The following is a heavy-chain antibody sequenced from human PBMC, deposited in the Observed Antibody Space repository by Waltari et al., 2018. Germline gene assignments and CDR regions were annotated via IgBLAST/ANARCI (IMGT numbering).Heavy chain of an antibody. CDR2: VDPEDGET. V-gene: IGHV1-69-2*01. CDR3: ATGTGGSGGQQLTTGDY. CDR1: GYTFTDYY. J-gene: IGHJ4*02. D-gene: IGHD6-13*01. Sequence: EVQLVQSGAEVKKPGATVKISCKVSGYTFTDYYMHWVQQAPGKGLEWMGLVDPEDGETIYAEKFQGRVTITADTSTDTAYMELSSLGSEDAAVYYCATGTGGSGGQQLTTGDYWGQGTLVTVSS.